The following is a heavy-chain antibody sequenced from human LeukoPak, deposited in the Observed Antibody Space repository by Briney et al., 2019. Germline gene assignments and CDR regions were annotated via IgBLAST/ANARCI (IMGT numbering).Heavy chain of an antibody. D-gene: IGHD4-23*01. Sequence: KPSETLSLTCAVYGGSFSGYYWSWIRQPPGKGLEWIGEINHSGSTNYNPSLKSRVTISVDTSKNQFSLKLSSVTAADTAVYYCAREYGGNYYFDYWGQGTLVTVSS. CDR2: INHSGST. V-gene: IGHV4-34*01. CDR3: AREYGGNYYFDY. CDR1: GGSFSGYY. J-gene: IGHJ4*02.